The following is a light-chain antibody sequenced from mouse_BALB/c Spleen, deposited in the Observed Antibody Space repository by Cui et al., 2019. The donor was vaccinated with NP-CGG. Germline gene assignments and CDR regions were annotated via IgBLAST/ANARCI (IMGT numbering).Light chain of an antibody. CDR2: GTN. CDR3: ALWYSNHWV. CDR1: TGAVTISNY. V-gene: IGLV1*01. Sequence: QAVVTQESALTTSPGETVTLTCRSSTGAVTISNYVNWVQEKPDNLFTGLIGGTNNRAPGVPARFSGSLIGDKAALTITGAQTEDEAIYFCALWYSNHWVFGGGTKLTVL. J-gene: IGLJ1*01.